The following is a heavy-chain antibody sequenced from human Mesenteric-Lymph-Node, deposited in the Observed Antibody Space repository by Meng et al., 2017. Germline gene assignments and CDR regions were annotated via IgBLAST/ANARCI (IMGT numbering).Heavy chain of an antibody. CDR1: GFSFSNYW. CDR2: INTDGSNT. CDR3: ADITAGF. V-gene: IGHV3-74*01. J-gene: IGHJ4*02. D-gene: IGHD3-10*01. Sequence: EVQLVGSGGGLVQPGGSLRLSCAAYGFSFSNYWMHWVRQAPGKGLVWVSFINTDGSNTAYADSVKGRFTISRDNAKNTLYLQMNSLRVEDTAIYYCADITAGFWGQGTLVTVSS.